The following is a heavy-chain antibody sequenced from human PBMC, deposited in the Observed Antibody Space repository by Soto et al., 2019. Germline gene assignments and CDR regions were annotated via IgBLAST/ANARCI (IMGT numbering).Heavy chain of an antibody. CDR2: IYHSGST. Sequence: NPSETLSLTCAVSGGSISSGGYSWSWIRQPPGKGLEWIGYIYHSGSTYYNPSLKSRVTISVDTSKNQFSLKLSSVTAADTAVYYCARWGVPAAIPNIYYYYYYMDVWGKGTTVTVSS. D-gene: IGHD2-2*01. CDR3: ARWGVPAAIPNIYYYYYYMDV. CDR1: GGSISSGGYS. J-gene: IGHJ6*03. V-gene: IGHV4-30-2*02.